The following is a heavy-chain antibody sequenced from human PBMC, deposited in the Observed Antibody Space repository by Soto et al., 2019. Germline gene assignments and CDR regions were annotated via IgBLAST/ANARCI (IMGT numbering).Heavy chain of an antibody. CDR2: INAGNGNT. Sequence: GASVKVSCKASGYTFTSYAMHWVRQAPGQRLEWMGWINAGNGNTKYSQKFQGRVTITRDTSASTAYMELSSLRSEDTAVYYCAGYYTAMVTEENWFDPWGQGTLVTV. CDR1: GYTFTSYA. V-gene: IGHV1-3*01. CDR3: AGYYTAMVTEENWFDP. D-gene: IGHD5-18*01. J-gene: IGHJ5*02.